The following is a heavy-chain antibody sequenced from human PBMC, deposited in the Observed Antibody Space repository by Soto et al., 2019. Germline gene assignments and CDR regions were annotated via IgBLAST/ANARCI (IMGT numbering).Heavy chain of an antibody. J-gene: IGHJ6*02. D-gene: IGHD5-12*01. V-gene: IGHV1-69*12. CDR1: GGTFSSYA. CDR2: IIPIFGTA. Sequence: QVQLVQSGAEVKKPGSSVKVSCKASGGTFSSYAVRWVRQAPGQGLEWMGGIIPIFGTADYAQKFQGRVTITADESTSTAYMELSSLRSEDTAVYYCTIPPIVATIVNHYYGMDVWGQGTTVTVSS. CDR3: TIPPIVATIVNHYYGMDV.